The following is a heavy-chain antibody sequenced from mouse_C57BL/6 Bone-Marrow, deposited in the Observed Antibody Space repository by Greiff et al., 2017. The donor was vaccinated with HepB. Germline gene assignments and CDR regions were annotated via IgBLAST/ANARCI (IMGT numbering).Heavy chain of an antibody. CDR3: TRWDGYYGFAY. J-gene: IGHJ3*01. Sequence: VQVVESGAELVRPGASVTLSCKASGYTFTDYEMHWVKQTPVHGLEWIGAIDPETGGTAYNQKFKGKAILTADKSSSTAYMELRSLTSEDSAVYYCTRWDGYYGFAYWGQGTLVTVSA. CDR2: IDPETGGT. D-gene: IGHD2-3*01. CDR1: GYTFTDYE. V-gene: IGHV1-15*01.